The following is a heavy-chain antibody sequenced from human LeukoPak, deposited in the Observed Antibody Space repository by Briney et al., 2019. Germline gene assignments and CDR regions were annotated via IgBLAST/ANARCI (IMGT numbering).Heavy chain of an antibody. CDR1: GDSVSSDSSA. J-gene: IGHJ5*02. CDR3: ARIGYSYGGP. D-gene: IGHD5-18*01. V-gene: IGHV6-1*01. Sequence: SQTLSLTCAISGDSVSSDSSAWNWIRQSPSRGLEWLGRTYYRSKWYNDYAVSVKGRITINPDTSKNHFSLQLNSVTPEDTAIYYCARIGYSYGGPWGQGTLVTVSS. CDR2: TYYRSKWYN.